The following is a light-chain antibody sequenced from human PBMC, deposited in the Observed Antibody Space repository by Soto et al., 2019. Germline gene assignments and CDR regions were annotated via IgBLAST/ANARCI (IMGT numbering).Light chain of an antibody. Sequence: DIQMTPSPSSLSASVGDEVTMTCRASQTIMTYLNWYQLKPGKPPRLLIYAASSLQSGVPSRFSGSGSGTDFTLTISSLQPEDFATYSCQQSYNSPQTFGQGTKVDI. CDR1: QTIMTY. V-gene: IGKV1-39*01. CDR2: AAS. CDR3: QQSYNSPQT. J-gene: IGKJ1*01.